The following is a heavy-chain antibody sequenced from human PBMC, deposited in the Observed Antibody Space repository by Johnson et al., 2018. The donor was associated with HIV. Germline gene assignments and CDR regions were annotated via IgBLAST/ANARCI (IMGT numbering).Heavy chain of an antibody. CDR2: ISYDGSNK. J-gene: IGHJ3*02. CDR1: GFIFSSYG. Sequence: QVQLVESGGGVVQPGRSLRLSCAASGFIFSSYGMHWVRQAPGKGLEWVAVISYDGSNKYYADSVKGRFTISRDNSKNTLYLQMNSLRAEDTAVYYCARSLGVGAFDIWGQGTMVTVSS. D-gene: IGHD3-10*01. CDR3: ARSLGVGAFDI. V-gene: IGHV3-30*03.